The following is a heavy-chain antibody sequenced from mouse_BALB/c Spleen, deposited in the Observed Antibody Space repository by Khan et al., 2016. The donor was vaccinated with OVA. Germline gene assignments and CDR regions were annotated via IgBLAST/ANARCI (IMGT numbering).Heavy chain of an antibody. CDR1: GYTFTSYD. Sequence: QVRLQQSGAEVVKSGASVKLSCKASGYTFTSYDLNWVRQRPEQGLEWIGWIFPGDGTTKYNEKFKGKATLTTDKSSSTAYIQLSRLTSEDSAVYFCARRRGSMDYWGQGTSVTGSS. V-gene: IGHV1-85*01. CDR2: IFPGDGTT. J-gene: IGHJ4*01. CDR3: ARRRGSMDY.